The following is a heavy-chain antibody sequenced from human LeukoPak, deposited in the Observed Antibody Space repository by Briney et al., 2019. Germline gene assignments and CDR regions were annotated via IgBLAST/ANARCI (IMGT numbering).Heavy chain of an antibody. J-gene: IGHJ4*02. D-gene: IGHD3-10*01. CDR1: GFTFSSSW. CDR3: ARARVTMVRGVPTPYFDY. V-gene: IGHV3-7*01. CDR2: IKQDGSEK. Sequence: PGGSLRLSCAASGFTFSSSWMSWVRQAPGKGLEWVANIKQDGSEKYYVDSVKGRFTISRDNAKNSLYLQMNSLRAEDTAVYYCARARVTMVRGVPTPYFDYWGQGTLVTVSS.